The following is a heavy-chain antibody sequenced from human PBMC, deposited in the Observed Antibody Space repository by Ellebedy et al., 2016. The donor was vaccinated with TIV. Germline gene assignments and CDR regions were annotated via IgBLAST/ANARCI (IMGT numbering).Heavy chain of an antibody. J-gene: IGHJ4*02. CDR1: GGSISTYQ. D-gene: IGHD5-18*01. CDR3: ARTTGYIENDY. V-gene: IGHV4-59*01. CDR2: IYNYGGS. Sequence: MPSETLSLTCTVSGGSISTYQWSWIRQPPGKGLELIGYIYNYGGSRYNPSLESRVTISLDTSKNQFSLKLRSVTAAETAVYYCARTTGYIENDYWGQGTLVTVSP.